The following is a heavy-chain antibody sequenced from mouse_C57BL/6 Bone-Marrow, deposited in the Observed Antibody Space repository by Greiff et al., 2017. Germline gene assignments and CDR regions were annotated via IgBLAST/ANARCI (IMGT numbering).Heavy chain of an antibody. Sequence: VQLQQSGPELVKPGASVKISCKASGYTFTDYYMNWVKQSHGKSLEWIGDINPNNGGTSYNQKFKGKATLTVDKSSSTAYMELRSLTSEDSAVYYCARCLYYGRYFDVWGTGTTVTVSS. CDR3: ARCLYYGRYFDV. CDR2: INPNNGGT. CDR1: GYTFTDYY. D-gene: IGHD1-2*01. J-gene: IGHJ1*03. V-gene: IGHV1-26*01.